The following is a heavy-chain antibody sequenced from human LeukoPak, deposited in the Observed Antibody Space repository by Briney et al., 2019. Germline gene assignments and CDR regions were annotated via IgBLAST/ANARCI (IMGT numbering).Heavy chain of an antibody. Sequence: GGSLRLSCAASGFTFSSYAMHWVRQAPGKGLVWVSRVNTDGSTTTYADSVKGRFTISRDNANNTLYLQMNSLRAEDTAVYYCARGKSAGIWGQGTLVTVSS. J-gene: IGHJ4*02. CDR2: VNTDGSTT. CDR3: ARGKSAGI. V-gene: IGHV3-74*01. CDR1: GFTFSSYA.